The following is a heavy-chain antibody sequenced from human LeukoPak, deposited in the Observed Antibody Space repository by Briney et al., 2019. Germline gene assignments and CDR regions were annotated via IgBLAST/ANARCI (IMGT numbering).Heavy chain of an antibody. Sequence: GGSLRLSCAASGFTFSSYEMNWVRQAPGKGLEWVSYISSSGSTIYYADSVKGRFTISRDNAKNSLYLQMNSLRAEDTAVYYCAREAILTGYYSLDYWDQGTLVTVSS. CDR1: GFTFSSYE. J-gene: IGHJ4*02. V-gene: IGHV3-48*03. CDR3: AREAILTGYYSLDY. CDR2: ISSSGSTI. D-gene: IGHD3-9*01.